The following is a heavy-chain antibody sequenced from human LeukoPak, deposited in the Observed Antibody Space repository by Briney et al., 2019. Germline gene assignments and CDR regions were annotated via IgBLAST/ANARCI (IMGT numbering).Heavy chain of an antibody. CDR3: ARERYGGYVTGTRNAFDI. D-gene: IGHD4-17*01. CDR2: ISAYNGNT. J-gene: IGHJ3*02. CDR1: GYTFTSYG. Sequence: GASVKVSCKASGYTFTSYGISWVRQAPGQGLEWMGWISAYNGNTNYAQKLQGRVTMTTDTSTSTAYMELRSLRSDDTAVYYCARERYGGYVTGTRNAFDIWGQGTMVTVSS. V-gene: IGHV1-18*01.